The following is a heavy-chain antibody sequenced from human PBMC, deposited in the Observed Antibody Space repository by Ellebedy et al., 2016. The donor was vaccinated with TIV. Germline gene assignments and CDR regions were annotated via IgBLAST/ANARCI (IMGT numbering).Heavy chain of an antibody. CDR2: IFYTGTT. CDR1: GGSISSSNYY. J-gene: IGHJ4*02. D-gene: IGHD3-10*01. V-gene: IGHV4-39*01. CDR3: ARCGSGRYYNVPFDY. Sequence: GSLRLXCSVSGGSISSSNYYWGWIRQPPGKGLEWIGTIFYTGTTYYNPSLKSRVTISVDTSKNEFSLKLSSVTAADTAVYYCARCGSGRYYNVPFDYWGQGTLVTVSS.